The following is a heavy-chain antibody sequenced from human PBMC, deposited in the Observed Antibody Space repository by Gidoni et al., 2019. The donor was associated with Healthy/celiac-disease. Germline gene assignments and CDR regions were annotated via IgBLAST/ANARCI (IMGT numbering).Heavy chain of an antibody. CDR2: IWYDGSNK. CDR3: ARACSSTSCHRKNHPHFDY. J-gene: IGHJ4*02. V-gene: IGHV3-33*01. D-gene: IGHD2-2*01. Sequence: QVQLVESGGGVVQPGRSLRLSCAASGFTFSSYGIHWVRQAPGKGLEWVAVIWYDGSNKYYADSVKGRFNISRDNSKNTLYLQMNSLRAEDTAVYYCARACSSTSCHRKNHPHFDYWGQGTLVTVSS. CDR1: GFTFSSYG.